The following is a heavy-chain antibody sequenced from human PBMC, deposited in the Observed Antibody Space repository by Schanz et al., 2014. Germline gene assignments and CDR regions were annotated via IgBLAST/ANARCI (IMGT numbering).Heavy chain of an antibody. Sequence: QVQLVQSGSELTRPGASVKVSCKASGYTFTVYYMHWVRQAPGQGLEWLGWINPNSGATSSAQKFQGRVTMTRDTSSSTVYMDLSSLISEDTAVYYCAFDRDDAYDIWGQGTTVTVSS. CDR1: GYTFTVYY. D-gene: IGHD3-9*01. V-gene: IGHV1-2*02. CDR3: AFDRDDAYDI. CDR2: INPNSGAT. J-gene: IGHJ3*02.